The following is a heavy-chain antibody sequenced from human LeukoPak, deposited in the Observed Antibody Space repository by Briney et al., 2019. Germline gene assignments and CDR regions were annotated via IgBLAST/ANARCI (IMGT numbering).Heavy chain of an antibody. D-gene: IGHD2-2*01. CDR2: ISYDGSNK. CDR1: GFTFSNYA. Sequence: PGRSLRLSCAASGFTFSNYAMHWVRQAPGKGLEWVAVISYDGSNKYYADSVKGRFTISRDNSKNTLYLQMNSLRAEDTAVYYCAKAGYCSSASCPQDCWGQGTLVTVSS. CDR3: AKAGYCSSASCPQDC. J-gene: IGHJ4*02. V-gene: IGHV3-30*01.